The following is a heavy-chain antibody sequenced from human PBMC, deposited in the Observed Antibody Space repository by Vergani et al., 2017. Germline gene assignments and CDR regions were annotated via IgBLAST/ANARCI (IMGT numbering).Heavy chain of an antibody. CDR2: MNPNSGNT. D-gene: IGHD5-12*01. CDR3: ARGDPRGYDNGLDY. CDR1: GYTFTRYD. V-gene: IGHV1-8*01. J-gene: IGHJ4*02. Sequence: QVQLVQSGAEVKKPGASVKVSCKASGYTFTRYDINWVRQATGQGLEWMGWMNPNSGNTGYAQKLQGRVTMTRNTSISTAYMELSSLGSEDTAVYYCARGDPRGYDNGLDYWGQGTLVTVSS.